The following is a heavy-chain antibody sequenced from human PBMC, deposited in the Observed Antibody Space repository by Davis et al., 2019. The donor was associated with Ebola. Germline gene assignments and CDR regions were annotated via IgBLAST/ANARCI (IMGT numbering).Heavy chain of an antibody. CDR1: GYSFTSYE. J-gene: IGHJ4*02. CDR2: MNPNNANT. D-gene: IGHD2-8*01. V-gene: IGHV1-8*01. CDR3: ATSGYCTNGVCYHWGMAVDY. Sequence: ASVKVSCKASGYSFTSYEINWVRQATGQGLEWMGWMNPNNANTGYAQKLQGRVTMTTDTSTSTAYMELRSLRSDDTAVYYCATSGYCTNGVCYHWGMAVDYWGQGTLVTVSS.